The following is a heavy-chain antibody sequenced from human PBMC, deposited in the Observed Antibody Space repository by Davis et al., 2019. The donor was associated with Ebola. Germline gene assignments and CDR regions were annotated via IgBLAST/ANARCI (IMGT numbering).Heavy chain of an antibody. J-gene: IGHJ4*02. CDR3: ARAPNSDVLTGTSSYYFDY. V-gene: IGHV1-18*04. CDR2: ISGFNTNT. D-gene: IGHD3-9*01. CDR1: GYTFTSYG. Sequence: ASVKVSCKSSGYTFTSYGLVWVRQAPGLGLEWMGWISGFNTNTNFAQKFQGRVTVSKDTSTNTAYMDLRSLTSDDTAIYYCARAPNSDVLTGTSSYYFDYWGQGTLVTVSS.